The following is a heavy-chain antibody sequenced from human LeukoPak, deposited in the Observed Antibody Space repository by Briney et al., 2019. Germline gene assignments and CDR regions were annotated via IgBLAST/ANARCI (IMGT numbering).Heavy chain of an antibody. CDR3: ARATDSSVYYGFDY. Sequence: SETLSLTCTVSGGSIGSYYWNWIRQPPGKGLEWLGYIYYSGSLNYNTSLKSRVTISVDTSKNQFSLNLSSVTAADTAVYYCARATDSSVYYGFDYWGQGILVTVSS. CDR1: GGSIGSYY. V-gene: IGHV4-59*13. D-gene: IGHD3-22*01. J-gene: IGHJ4*02. CDR2: IYYSGSL.